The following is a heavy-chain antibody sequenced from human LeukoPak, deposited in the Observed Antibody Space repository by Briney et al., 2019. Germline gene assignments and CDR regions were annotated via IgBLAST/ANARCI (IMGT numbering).Heavy chain of an antibody. D-gene: IGHD6-19*01. V-gene: IGHV1-2*02. CDR3: AKAYSSGSNPYYFDY. J-gene: IGHJ4*02. Sequence: ASVKVSCKASGYTFTAYYMHWVRQAPGQGLEWMGWINPNSGGTNYAQKLQGRVTMTRDTSISTAYMELSSLRSDDTAVYYCAKAYSSGSNPYYFDYWGQGTLVTASS. CDR1: GYTFTAYY. CDR2: INPNSGGT.